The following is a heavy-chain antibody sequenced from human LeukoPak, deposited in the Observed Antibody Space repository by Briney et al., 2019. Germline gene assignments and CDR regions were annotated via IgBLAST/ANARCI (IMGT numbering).Heavy chain of an antibody. CDR1: GFTFDDYA. CDR2: ISSSSSYV. J-gene: IGHJ4*02. Sequence: AGGSLRLSCAASGFTFDDYAMHWVRQAPGKGLEWVSSISSSSSYVYYADSVKGRFTISRDNAKNSLYLQMNSLRAEDTAVYYCARDLRGIAAAGKGDYWGQGTLVTVSS. V-gene: IGHV3-21*01. D-gene: IGHD6-13*01. CDR3: ARDLRGIAAAGKGDY.